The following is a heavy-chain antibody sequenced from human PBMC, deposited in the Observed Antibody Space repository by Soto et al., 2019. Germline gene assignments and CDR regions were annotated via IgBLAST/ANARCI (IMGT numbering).Heavy chain of an antibody. CDR2: INPNSGGT. Sequence: DSVKVSWKASGYTFAGYYMHWVRQAPGQGLEWMGWINPNSGGTNYAQKFQGRVTMTRDTSISTGYMELSRLRSDDTAVYYCARDGGGYYGSGSYYYYYGMDVWGQGTTVTVSS. CDR1: GYTFAGYY. CDR3: ARDGGGYYGSGSYYYYYGMDV. V-gene: IGHV1-2*02. D-gene: IGHD3-10*01. J-gene: IGHJ6*02.